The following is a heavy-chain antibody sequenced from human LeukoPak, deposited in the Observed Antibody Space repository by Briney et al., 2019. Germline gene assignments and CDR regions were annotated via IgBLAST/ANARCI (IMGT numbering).Heavy chain of an antibody. V-gene: IGHV1-3*01. CDR3: ARVTLRANWFDP. CDR1: GYTFTSYA. Sequence: GASVKVSCKASGYTFTSYAMHWVRQAPGQRLEWMGWINAGNGNTKYSQKFQGRVTMTTDTSTSTAYMELRSLRSDDTAVYYCARVTLRANWFDPWGQGTLVTVSS. J-gene: IGHJ5*02. D-gene: IGHD3-16*01. CDR2: INAGNGNT.